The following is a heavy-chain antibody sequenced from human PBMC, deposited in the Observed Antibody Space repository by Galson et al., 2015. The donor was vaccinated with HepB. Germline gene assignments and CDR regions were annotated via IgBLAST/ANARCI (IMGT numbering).Heavy chain of an antibody. Sequence: LRLSCAASGFTFSSHAMSWVRPAPGKGLEWVSGISGSGDTTYYAGSVEGRFTISRDNSKNTLYMQINSLTAEDTAVYYCAKRISITFFGPGKNYMDVWGKGTTVTVSS. D-gene: IGHD3-3*01. J-gene: IGHJ6*03. CDR2: ISGSGDTT. CDR1: GFTFSSHA. V-gene: IGHV3-23*01. CDR3: AKRISITFFGPGKNYMDV.